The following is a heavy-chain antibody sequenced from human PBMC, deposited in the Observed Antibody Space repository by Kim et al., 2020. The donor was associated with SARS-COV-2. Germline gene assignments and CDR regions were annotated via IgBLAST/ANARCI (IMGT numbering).Heavy chain of an antibody. V-gene: IGHV3-53*01. D-gene: IGHD6-19*01. CDR2: IYSGGST. CDR1: GFTVSSNY. Sequence: GGSLRLSCAASGFTVSSNYMSWVRQAPGKGLEWVSVIYSGGSTYYADSVKGRFTISRDNSKNTLYLQMNSLRAEDTAVYYCARETFSSGVLFDPWGQGTLVTVSS. J-gene: IGHJ5*02. CDR3: ARETFSSGVLFDP.